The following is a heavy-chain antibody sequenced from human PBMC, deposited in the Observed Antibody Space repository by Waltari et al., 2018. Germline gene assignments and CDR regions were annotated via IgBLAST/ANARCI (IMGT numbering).Heavy chain of an antibody. J-gene: IGHJ6*02. V-gene: IGHV3-53*01. CDR3: ARGWIGTTSLGHDGMDV. CDR2: IYTGGDT. CDR1: GFTVSTNY. D-gene: IGHD4-17*01. Sequence: EVQLVESGGGLIQPGGSLRLSCAVSGFTVSTNYMSWVRQAPGKGLGCVAVIYTGGDTYYADSVKGRFSISRDNSKNTLYLQMNSLRVEDTAIYYCARGWIGTTSLGHDGMDVWGQGTTVTVSS.